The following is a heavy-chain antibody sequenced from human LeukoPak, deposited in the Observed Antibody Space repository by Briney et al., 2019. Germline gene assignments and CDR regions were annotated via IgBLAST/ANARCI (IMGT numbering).Heavy chain of an antibody. J-gene: IGHJ4*02. Sequence: SQTLSLTCAISGDSVSNNNAAWNWIRQSPSRGLEWLGRTFYRSKWYYDYAVSVKSRITINSDTSKNQFSLRLTYVNPEDTAVYYCAREGRRISGGTLSLDYWGQGTLVTVSS. V-gene: IGHV6-1*01. CDR2: TFYRSKWYY. D-gene: IGHD2-15*01. CDR3: AREGRRISGGTLSLDY. CDR1: GDSVSNNNAA.